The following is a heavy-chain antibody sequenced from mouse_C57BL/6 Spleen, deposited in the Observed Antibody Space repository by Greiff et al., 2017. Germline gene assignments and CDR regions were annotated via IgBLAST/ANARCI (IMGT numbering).Heavy chain of an antibody. CDR1: GYTFTSYG. J-gene: IGHJ4*01. D-gene: IGHD2-4*01. CDR2: IYPRSGNT. V-gene: IGHV1-81*01. Sequence: QVQLQQSGAELARPGASVKLSCKASGYTFTSYGISWVKQRTGQGLEWIGEIYPRSGNTYYNEKFKGKATLTADKSSSTAYMELRSLTSEDSAVYFCARWYYDYEDYAMDYWGQGTSVTVSS. CDR3: ARWYYDYEDYAMDY.